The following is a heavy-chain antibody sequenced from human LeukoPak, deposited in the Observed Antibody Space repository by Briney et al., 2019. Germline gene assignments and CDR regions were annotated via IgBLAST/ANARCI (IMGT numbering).Heavy chain of an antibody. CDR3: TKAGIAVPATPDY. J-gene: IGHJ4*02. V-gene: IGHV3-23*01. CDR1: GFTYSNYA. CDR2: ISSGGGTT. Sequence: GGSLRLSCAASGFTYSNYAMNCVRQAPGKGLEWVSGISSGGGTTYYADSVKGRFIISRDNSKNTLYLQMDSLRAEDTAVYYCTKAGIAVPATPDYWGQGTLVTVSS. D-gene: IGHD6-19*01.